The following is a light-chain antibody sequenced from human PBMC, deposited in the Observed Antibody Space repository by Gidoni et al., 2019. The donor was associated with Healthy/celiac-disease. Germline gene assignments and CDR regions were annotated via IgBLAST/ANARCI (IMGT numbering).Light chain of an antibody. Sequence: DIQMTQSPSSLSASVGDRVTITCRASQGIINYLAWYQQKPGKVPKLLIYAASTLQSGVPSRFSGSGSGTDFTLTISSLQPEDVATYYCQKYNSAPRTFXQXTKVEIK. V-gene: IGKV1-27*01. CDR2: AAS. CDR3: QKYNSAPRT. CDR1: QGIINY. J-gene: IGKJ1*01.